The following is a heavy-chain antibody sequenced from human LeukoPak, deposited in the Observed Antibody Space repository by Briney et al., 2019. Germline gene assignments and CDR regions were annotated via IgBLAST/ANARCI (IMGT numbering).Heavy chain of an antibody. D-gene: IGHD2-15*01. CDR2: INHSGST. J-gene: IGHJ4*02. Sequence: PSETLSLTCAVYGGSFSGYYWSWIRQPPGKGLEWIGEINHSGSTNYNPSLKSRVTISVDTSKNQFSLKLSSVTAADTAVYYCASLYCSGGSCYSYYFDYWGQGTLVTVSS. V-gene: IGHV4-34*01. CDR1: GGSFSGYY. CDR3: ASLYCSGGSCYSYYFDY.